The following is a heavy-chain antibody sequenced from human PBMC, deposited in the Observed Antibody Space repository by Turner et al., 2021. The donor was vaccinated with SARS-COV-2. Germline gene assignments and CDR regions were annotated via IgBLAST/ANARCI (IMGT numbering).Heavy chain of an antibody. V-gene: IGHV3-30*03. Sequence: QVQLVESGGGVVQPGRSLRLSCADSGFTFSIYGMHWVRQAAGKGLEWVAVISYDGSNKYYADSVKGRFTISRDNSKNTLYLQMNSLRAEDTAVYYCATRIVVVVTATNAFDYWGQGTLVTVSS. CDR1: GFTFSIYG. J-gene: IGHJ4*02. CDR3: ATRIVVVVTATNAFDY. CDR2: ISYDGSNK. D-gene: IGHD2-15*01.